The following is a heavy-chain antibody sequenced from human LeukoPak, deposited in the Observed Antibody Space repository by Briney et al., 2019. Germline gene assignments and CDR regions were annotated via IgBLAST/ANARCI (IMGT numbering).Heavy chain of an antibody. V-gene: IGHV1-24*01. CDR3: ATGGNSPHAY. J-gene: IGHJ4*02. D-gene: IGHD5-12*01. Sequence: ASVKVSCKVSGYTLTELSMHWGRQAPGRGLEWMGGFGPEDGKTIYAQKFQGRVTMTEATSTDTVYMELSSLRSEDTAVYYCATGGNSPHAYWGQGTLVTVSS. CDR1: GYTLTELS. CDR2: FGPEDGKT.